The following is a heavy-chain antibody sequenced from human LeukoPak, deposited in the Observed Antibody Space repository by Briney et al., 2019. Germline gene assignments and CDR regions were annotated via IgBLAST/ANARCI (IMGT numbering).Heavy chain of an antibody. D-gene: IGHD4-17*01. J-gene: IGHJ5*02. CDR2: IKQDGSEK. Sequence: GGSLRLSCAASGFTFSSYWMSWVRQAPGKGLEWVANIKQDGSEKYYVDSVKGRFTISRDNAKNSLCLQMNSLRAEDTAVYYCARAVYGDYGNWFDPWGQGTLVTVSS. CDR3: ARAVYGDYGNWFDP. V-gene: IGHV3-7*01. CDR1: GFTFSSYW.